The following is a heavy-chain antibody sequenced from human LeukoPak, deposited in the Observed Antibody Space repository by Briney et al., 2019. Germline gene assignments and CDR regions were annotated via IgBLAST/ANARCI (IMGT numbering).Heavy chain of an antibody. Sequence: PGGSLRLSCAASGFTVSSNYMSWVRQAPGKGLEWVSVIYSGGSTYYADSVKGRFAISRDNSKNTLYLQMNSLRAADTAVYYCARINSYYYYMDVWGKGTTVTVSS. CDR3: ARINSYYYYMDV. CDR2: IYSGGST. V-gene: IGHV3-53*01. CDR1: GFTVSSNY. J-gene: IGHJ6*03.